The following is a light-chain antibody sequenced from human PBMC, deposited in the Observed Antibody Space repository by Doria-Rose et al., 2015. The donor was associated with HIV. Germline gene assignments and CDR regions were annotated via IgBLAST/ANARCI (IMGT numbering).Light chain of an antibody. V-gene: IGKV3-20*01. Sequence: IVLTQSPGTLSLSPGERATLSCRTSQTVSSNYLAWHQQKPGQAPRLLIYGASSRATGIPDRFSGSGSGTDFTLTISRLEPEDFAVYYCQQYDNSPPYTFG. CDR1: QTVSSNY. CDR2: GAS. CDR3: QQYDNSPPYT. J-gene: IGKJ2*01.